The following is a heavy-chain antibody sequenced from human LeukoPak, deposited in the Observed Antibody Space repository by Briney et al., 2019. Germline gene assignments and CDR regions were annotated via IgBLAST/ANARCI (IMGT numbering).Heavy chain of an antibody. CDR1: GFTFSSYA. CDR3: AKDRGYCSSTSCYYYCYGMDV. D-gene: IGHD2-2*01. CDR2: ISGSGGST. V-gene: IGHV3-23*01. J-gene: IGHJ6*02. Sequence: GGSLRLSCAASGFTFSSYAMSWVRQAPGKGLEWVSAISGSGGSTYYADSVKGRFTISRDNSKNTLYLQMNSLRAEDTAVYYCAKDRGYCSSTSCYYYCYGMDVWGQGTTVTVSS.